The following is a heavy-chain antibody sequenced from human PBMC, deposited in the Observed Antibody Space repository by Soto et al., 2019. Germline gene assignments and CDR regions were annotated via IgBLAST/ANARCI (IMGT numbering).Heavy chain of an antibody. CDR1: GYTFTSYG. V-gene: IGHV1-18*01. Sequence: QVQLVQSGAEVKKPGASVKVSCKASGYTFTSYGISWVRQAPGQGLEWMGWISAYNGNTNYAQKLQGRVPMTPDTYNSTAHRQLRSRRSDDTTVYFGAGGGVIAAASPDYWGQGSLVTVSS. D-gene: IGHD6-13*01. CDR3: AGGGVIAAASPDY. CDR2: ISAYNGNT. J-gene: IGHJ4*02.